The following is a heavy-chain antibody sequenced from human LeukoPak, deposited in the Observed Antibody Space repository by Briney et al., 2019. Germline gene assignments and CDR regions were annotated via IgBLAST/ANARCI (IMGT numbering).Heavy chain of an antibody. CDR1: GYTFTGYY. CDR3: ARASFYGSGSYSYFFDY. D-gene: IGHD3-10*01. V-gene: IGHV1-2*02. CDR2: INPNSGGT. J-gene: IGHJ4*02. Sequence: GASVKVSCKAPGYTFTGYYMHWVRQAPGQGLEWMGWINPNSGGTNYAQKFQGRVTMTRDTSISTAYMELSRLRSDDTAVYYCARASFYGSGSYSYFFDYWGQGTLVTVSS.